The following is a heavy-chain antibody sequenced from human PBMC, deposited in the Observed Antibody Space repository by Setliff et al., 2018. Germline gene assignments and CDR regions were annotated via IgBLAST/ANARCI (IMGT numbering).Heavy chain of an antibody. CDR2: IFSNDQK. J-gene: IGHJ3*02. D-gene: IGHD6-19*01. Sequence: SGPTLVNPTETLTLTCTVSGFSLSNVGMGVTWIRQPPGKALEWLAHIFSNDQKSYNSSLKSRVTISKDTSKSQVVLTMTNMDPVDTATYFCARDHSGWYGGAFDTWGPGTMVTVSS. CDR3: ARDHSGWYGGAFDT. V-gene: IGHV2-26*01. CDR1: GFSLSNVGMG.